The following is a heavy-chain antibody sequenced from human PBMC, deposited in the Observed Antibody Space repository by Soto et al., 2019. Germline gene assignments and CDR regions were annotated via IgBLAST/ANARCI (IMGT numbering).Heavy chain of an antibody. CDR2: IWYDGSNK. Sequence: GGSLRLSCAASGFTFSSYGMHWVRQAPGKGLEWVAVIWYDGSNKYYADSVKGRFTISRDNSKNTLYLQMNSLRAEDTAVYYCARGLDHDYSNDDAFDIWGQGTMVTVSS. CDR1: GFTFSSYG. V-gene: IGHV3-33*01. D-gene: IGHD4-4*01. J-gene: IGHJ3*02. CDR3: ARGLDHDYSNDDAFDI.